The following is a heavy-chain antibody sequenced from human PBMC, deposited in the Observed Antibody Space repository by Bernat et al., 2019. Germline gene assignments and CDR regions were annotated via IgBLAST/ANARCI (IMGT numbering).Heavy chain of an antibody. CDR1: GIIVSSNY. V-gene: IGHV3-53*02. J-gene: IGHJ3*02. CDR2: IYSGVMT. Sequence: EVQLVETGGDFIQPGGSLRLSCSASGIIVSSNYMSWIRQAPGKGLEWVSVIYSGVMTYYADSVKGRFTISRDNSKNTLYLQMNSLRVDDTAVYYCARDSSPTTVTTFGDGLDIWGQGTVVTVSS. D-gene: IGHD3-16*01. CDR3: ARDSSPTTVTTFGDGLDI.